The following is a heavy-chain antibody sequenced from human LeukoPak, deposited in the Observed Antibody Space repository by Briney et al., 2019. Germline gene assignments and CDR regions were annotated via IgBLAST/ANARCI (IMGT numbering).Heavy chain of an antibody. CDR1: GFTFDDYA. D-gene: IGHD3-3*01. V-gene: IGHV3-9*01. CDR3: AKDRGYDFWSGPYGMDV. CDR2: ISWNSGSI. J-gene: IGHJ6*02. Sequence: PGGSLRLSCAASGFTFDDYAVHWVRQAPGKGLEWVSGISWNSGSIGYADSVKGRFTISRDNAKNSLYLQMNSLRAEDTALYYCAKDRGYDFWSGPYGMDVWGQGTTVTVSS.